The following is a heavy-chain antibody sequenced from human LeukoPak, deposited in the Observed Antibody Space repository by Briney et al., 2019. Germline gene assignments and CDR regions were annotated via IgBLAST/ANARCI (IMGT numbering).Heavy chain of an antibody. J-gene: IGHJ4*02. Sequence: SETLSLTCTVSGGSISSGEYYWSWIRHPPGKGLEWSGYIYYSGSTYYNPSLKSRVTISVDTSKNQFSLKLSSVTAADTAVYYCARDVYCTNGVCKDYWGQGTLVTVSS. CDR2: IYYSGST. V-gene: IGHV4-30-4*01. CDR1: GGSISSGEYY. D-gene: IGHD2-8*01. CDR3: ARDVYCTNGVCKDY.